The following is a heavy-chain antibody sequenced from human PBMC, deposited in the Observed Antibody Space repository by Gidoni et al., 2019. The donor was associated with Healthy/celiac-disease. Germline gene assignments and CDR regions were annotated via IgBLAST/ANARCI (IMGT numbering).Heavy chain of an antibody. V-gene: IGHV4-28*01. J-gene: IGHJ3*02. D-gene: IGHD6-19*01. CDR1: GYSISSSNW. CDR3: ARTGYSSGWPYDAFDI. CDR2: IYYSGST. Sequence: QVQLQESGPGLVKPSDTLSLTCAVSGYSISSSNWWGWIRQPPGKGLEWIGYIYYSGSTYYNPSLKSRVTMSVDTSKNQFSLKLSSVTAVDTAVYYCARTGYSSGWPYDAFDIWGQGTMVTVSS.